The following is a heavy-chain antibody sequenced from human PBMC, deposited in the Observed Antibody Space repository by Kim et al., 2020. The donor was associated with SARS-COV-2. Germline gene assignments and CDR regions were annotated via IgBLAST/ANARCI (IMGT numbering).Heavy chain of an antibody. CDR1: GYSISSGHY. CDR2: IYHSGST. Sequence: SETLSLTCIVYGYSISSGHYWGWIRQPPGKGLEWIGNIYHSGSTDYNPSLKSRVTISVDTSKNQFSLKLNSLTAADTAVYYYARVVHVPYGSGSYWGFDPWGQGTLVTVSS. CDR3: ARVVHVPYGSGSYWGFDP. D-gene: IGHD3-10*01. V-gene: IGHV4-38-2*02. J-gene: IGHJ5*02.